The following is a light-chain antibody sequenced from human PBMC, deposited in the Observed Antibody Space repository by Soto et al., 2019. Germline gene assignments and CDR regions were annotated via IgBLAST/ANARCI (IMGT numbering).Light chain of an antibody. CDR3: QQSYTTPPDLT. Sequence: DIPMTQSPSSLSASVGDRVTITCRASQSISWFLNWYQHKPGKAPKLLIYGASRLQSGVPSRFSGSGSGTDFTLTIGSLQPEDFATYYCQQSYTTPPDLTFGGGTRVEIK. CDR2: GAS. V-gene: IGKV1-39*01. J-gene: IGKJ4*01. CDR1: QSISWF.